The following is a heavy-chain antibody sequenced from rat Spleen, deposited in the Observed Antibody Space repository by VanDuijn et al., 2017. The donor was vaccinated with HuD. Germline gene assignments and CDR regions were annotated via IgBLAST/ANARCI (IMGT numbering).Heavy chain of an antibody. J-gene: IGHJ2*01. D-gene: IGHD1-1*01. Sequence: EVQLVESGGGLVQPGRSLKLSCAASGFTFSNYDMAWVRQAPTKGLEWVATISPSGGSTYYRDSVKGRFTVSRDNAKSTLYLQIDSLRSEDTATYYGVRHGTINTMVRYYFDYWGQGDMVTVSS. CDR3: VRHGTINTMVRYYFDY. V-gene: IGHV5-25*01. CDR2: ISPSGGST. CDR1: GFTFSNYD.